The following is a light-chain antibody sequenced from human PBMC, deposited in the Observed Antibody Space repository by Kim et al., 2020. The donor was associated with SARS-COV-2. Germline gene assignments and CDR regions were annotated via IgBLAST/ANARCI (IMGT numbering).Light chain of an antibody. Sequence: QSALTQPASVSGSPGQSITISCTGTSSDVGSYNLVSWYQQHPGKAPKLMIYEVSKRPSGVSNRFSGSKSGNTASLTISGLQAEDVADYYCCSYAGSSTSPYVFGTGTKVTVL. V-gene: IGLV2-23*02. CDR3: CSYAGSSTSPYV. CDR2: EVS. CDR1: SSDVGSYNL. J-gene: IGLJ1*01.